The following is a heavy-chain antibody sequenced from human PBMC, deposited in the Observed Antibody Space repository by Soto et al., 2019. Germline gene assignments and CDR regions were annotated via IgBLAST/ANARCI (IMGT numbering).Heavy chain of an antibody. V-gene: IGHV4-34*01. CDR1: GGSFSGYY. J-gene: IGHJ6*02. Sequence: PSETLSLTCAVYGGSFSGYYWSWIRQPPGKGLEWIGEINHSGSTNYNPSLKSRVTISVDTSKNQFSLKLSSVTAADTAVYYCARAHIVVVVAASVPSGMDVWGQGTTVT. CDR3: ARAHIVVVVAASVPSGMDV. D-gene: IGHD2-15*01. CDR2: INHSGST.